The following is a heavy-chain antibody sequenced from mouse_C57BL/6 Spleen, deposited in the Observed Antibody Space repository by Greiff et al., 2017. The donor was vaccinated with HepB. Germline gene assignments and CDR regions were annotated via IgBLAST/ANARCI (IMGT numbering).Heavy chain of an antibody. CDR1: GYTFTSYW. CDR2: SYPGSGST. V-gene: IGHV1-55*01. CDR3: ARYYYGSSYNWYFDV. J-gene: IGHJ1*03. D-gene: IGHD1-1*01. Sequence: QVQLQQPGAELVKPGASVKMSCKASGYTFTSYWITWVKQRPGQGLEWIGDSYPGSGSTNYNEKFKSKATLTVDTSSSTAYMQLSSLTSEDSAVYYCARYYYGSSYNWYFDVWGTGTTVTVSS.